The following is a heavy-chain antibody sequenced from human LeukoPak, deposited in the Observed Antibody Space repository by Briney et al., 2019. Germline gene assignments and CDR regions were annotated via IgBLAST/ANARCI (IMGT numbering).Heavy chain of an antibody. CDR2: ISAYNGNT. Sequence: ASVKVSCKASNYTFTSYGINWVRQAPGQGLEWMGWISAYNGNTNYAQKLQGRVTMTTDTSTSTAYMELRSLRSEDTAVYYCAKDLRWDHPGFDPWGQGTLVIVSS. V-gene: IGHV1-18*01. D-gene: IGHD4-23*01. J-gene: IGHJ5*02. CDR1: NYTFTSYG. CDR3: AKDLRWDHPGFDP.